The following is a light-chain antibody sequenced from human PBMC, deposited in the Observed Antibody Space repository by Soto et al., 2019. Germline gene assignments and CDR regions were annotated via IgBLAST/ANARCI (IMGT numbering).Light chain of an antibody. V-gene: IGLV1-40*01. J-gene: IGLJ1*01. CDR2: VNT. CDR3: QSYDSSLAGFV. CDR1: SSNIGARLD. Sequence: QSVLTQPPSVSGAPGQMVTISCTGSSSNIGARLDVHWYRHLPGTAPKLLISVNTNGPSGVADRFSGSKSGTSASLAIAGLRAEDEADYYCQSYDSSLAGFVFGTGTKVTVL.